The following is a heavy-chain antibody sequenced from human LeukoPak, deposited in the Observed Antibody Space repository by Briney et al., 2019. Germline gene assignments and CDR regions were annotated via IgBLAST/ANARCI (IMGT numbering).Heavy chain of an antibody. J-gene: IGHJ4*02. CDR3: TSRNSSNDY. CDR1: GFTFSSYA. D-gene: IGHD6-13*01. CDR2: INSDGSSA. Sequence: GGSLRLSCAASGFTFSSYAMGWVRQAPGKGLVWVSRINSDGSSASYADSVKGRFTISRDNAKNTLYLQMNSLRAEDTAVYYCTSRNSSNDYWGQGTLVTVSS. V-gene: IGHV3-74*01.